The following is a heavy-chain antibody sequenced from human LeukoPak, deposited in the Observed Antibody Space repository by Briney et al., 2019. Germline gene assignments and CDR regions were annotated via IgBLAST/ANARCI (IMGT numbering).Heavy chain of an antibody. D-gene: IGHD5-18*01. Sequence: ASVKVSCKASGGTFSSYAISWVRQAPGQGLEWMGGIIPIFGTANYAQKFQGRVTITADESTSTAYMELSSLRSEDTAVYYCARAKGSRIQLWPGRNYFDYWGQGTLVTVSS. CDR2: IIPIFGTA. V-gene: IGHV1-69*13. CDR3: ARAKGSRIQLWPGRNYFDY. J-gene: IGHJ4*02. CDR1: GGTFSSYA.